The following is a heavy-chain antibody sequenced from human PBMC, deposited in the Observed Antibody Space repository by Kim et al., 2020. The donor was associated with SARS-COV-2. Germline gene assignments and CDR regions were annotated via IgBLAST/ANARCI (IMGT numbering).Heavy chain of an antibody. J-gene: IGHJ4*02. V-gene: IGHV4-39*01. D-gene: IGHD2-21*02. Sequence: YPPSLKRRATLSVDTSQNQFSLKLNSVTAADTAMYYCAMNYYGGDYYFDYWGQGTLVTVSS. CDR3: AMNYYGGDYYFDY.